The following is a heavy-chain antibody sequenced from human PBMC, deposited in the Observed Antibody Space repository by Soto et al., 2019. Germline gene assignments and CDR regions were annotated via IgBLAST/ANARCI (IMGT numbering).Heavy chain of an antibody. CDR3: ARDLYPLAYYFDF. CDR2: ISGHNGNT. J-gene: IGHJ4*02. CDR1: GYTFTNHG. V-gene: IGHV1-18*04. Sequence: GASVKVSCKASGYTFTNHGISWVRQAPGQGLEWLGWISGHNGNTKYAQRLKGRVTMTADTSTSTAYMELRSLRSDDTAVYYCARDLYPLAYYFDFWGQGTLVTVCS. D-gene: IGHD2-8*01.